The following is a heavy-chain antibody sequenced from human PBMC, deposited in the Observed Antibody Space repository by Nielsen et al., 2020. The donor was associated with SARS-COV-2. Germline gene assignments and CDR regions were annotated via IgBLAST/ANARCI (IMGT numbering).Heavy chain of an antibody. CDR3: ARQQLDYDP. CDR2: ISPYNGNT. J-gene: IGHJ5*02. D-gene: IGHD6-13*01. Sequence: ASVKVSCKAAGYTFTSYGLNWVRQAPGQGLEWMGWISPYNGNTNYAQQFQGRVTMTTDTSTSTDYMELRGLRSDDTAVYFCARQQLDYDPWGQGTLVTVSS. V-gene: IGHV1-18*01. CDR1: GYTFTSYG.